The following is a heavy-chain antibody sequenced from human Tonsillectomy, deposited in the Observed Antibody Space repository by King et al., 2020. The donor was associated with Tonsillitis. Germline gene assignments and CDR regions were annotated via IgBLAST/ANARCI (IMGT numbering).Heavy chain of an antibody. CDR3: AREGWNDGSATFDY. V-gene: IGHV1-46*01. J-gene: IGHJ4*02. D-gene: IGHD1-1*01. Sequence: QLVQSGAEVKKPGASVKVSCKASGYTFTSYYIHWVRQAPGQGLEWMGIINPRGGSTSYAQKFQGRVTMTRDTSTSTVYMELSSRRSADTAVYYCAREGWNDGSATFDYWGQGTLVTVSS. CDR1: GYTFTSYY. CDR2: INPRGGST.